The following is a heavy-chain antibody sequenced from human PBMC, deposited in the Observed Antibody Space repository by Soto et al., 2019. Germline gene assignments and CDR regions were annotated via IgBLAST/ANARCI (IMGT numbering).Heavy chain of an antibody. CDR1: GGSISSGGYY. CDR3: AREWAIVEVPAAVAYNWFDP. CDR2: IYYSGST. D-gene: IGHD2-2*01. V-gene: IGHV4-31*03. J-gene: IGHJ5*02. Sequence: PSETLSLTCTVSGGSISSGGYYWSWIRQHPGKGLEWIGYIYYSGSTYYNPSLKSRVTISVDTSKNQFSLKLSSVTAADTAVYYCAREWAIVEVPAAVAYNWFDPWGQGTLVTVSS.